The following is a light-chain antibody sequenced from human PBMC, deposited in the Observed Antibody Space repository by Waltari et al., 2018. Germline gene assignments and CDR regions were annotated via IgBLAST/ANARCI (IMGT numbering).Light chain of an antibody. J-gene: IGLJ2*01. CDR2: DVI. CDR3: STYISSNTLAL. Sequence: QSALTQPASASGSPGQSLTISCTGTGSAFGPYNYFSWYQQHPGKAPNLIIFDVINRRPGVSNRFSGATTGNTASPNISGLQAEDEADYYTSTYISSNTLALFGGGPSLTVL. CDR1: GSAFGPYNY. V-gene: IGLV2-14*03.